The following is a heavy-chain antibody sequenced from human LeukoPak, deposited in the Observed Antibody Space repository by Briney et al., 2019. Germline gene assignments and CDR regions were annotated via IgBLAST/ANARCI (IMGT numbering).Heavy chain of an antibody. Sequence: SGGSLRLSCAASGFTFSPYSFNWVRQAPGKGLEWLSYITSTSRTIYYADSVKGRFTISRDNAKNSLFLQMNSLRAEDTAVYYCAGDYYDSSGPFDYWGQGTLVTVSS. CDR2: ITSTSRTI. CDR3: AGDYYDSSGPFDY. J-gene: IGHJ4*02. D-gene: IGHD3-22*01. CDR1: GFTFSPYS. V-gene: IGHV3-48*01.